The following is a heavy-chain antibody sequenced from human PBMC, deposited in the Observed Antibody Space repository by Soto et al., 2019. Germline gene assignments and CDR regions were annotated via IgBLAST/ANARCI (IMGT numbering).Heavy chain of an antibody. CDR3: ARGAQSPGPDRYSCGMCV. Sequence: SLRLSCAVSGFTLSDHYMDWVRQAPGKGLEWLGRSRDKPNRYTTEYATSVRGRFIISRDDSKTLLYLQVNSLTTEDTAVYYCARGAQSPGPDRYSCGMCVCGQENKVTVAS. V-gene: IGHV3-72*01. D-gene: IGHD3-10*01. CDR2: SRDKPNRYTT. CDR1: GFTLSDHY. J-gene: IGHJ6*02.